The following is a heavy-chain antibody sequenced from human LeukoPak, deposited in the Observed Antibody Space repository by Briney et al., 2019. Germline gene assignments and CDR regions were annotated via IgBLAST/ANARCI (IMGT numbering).Heavy chain of an antibody. Sequence: SETLSLTCGVSGGSISSGSYSWSWIRQPPGKGLEWIGYMFYTGNTYYNPSLKSRVTISVDTSKNQFSLKLSSVTAADTAVYYCARHVKSGLWFGEFLNHDAFDIWGQGTMVTVSS. CDR3: ARHVKSGLWFGEFLNHDAFDI. CDR1: GGSISSGSYS. CDR2: MFYTGNT. D-gene: IGHD3-10*01. V-gene: IGHV4-30-2*03. J-gene: IGHJ3*02.